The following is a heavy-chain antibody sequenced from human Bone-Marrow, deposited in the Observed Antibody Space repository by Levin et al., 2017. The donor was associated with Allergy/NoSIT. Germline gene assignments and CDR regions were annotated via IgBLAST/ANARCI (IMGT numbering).Heavy chain of an antibody. CDR1: GFTFSNYS. Sequence: GGSLRLSCEASGFTFSNYSMNWVRQAPGKGLEWVASISSRSSYKYYADSVKGRFTISRDNAKNSLYLQMNSLRAEDTAVYYCAGEKVASIILDCWGQGTRVTVSS. J-gene: IGHJ4*02. CDR2: ISSRSSYK. CDR3: AGEKVASIILDC. V-gene: IGHV3-21*01.